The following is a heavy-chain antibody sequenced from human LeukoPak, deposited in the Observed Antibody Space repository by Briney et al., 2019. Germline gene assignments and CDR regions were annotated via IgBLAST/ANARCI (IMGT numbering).Heavy chain of an antibody. CDR1: GGSFSGYF. J-gene: IGHJ4*02. V-gene: IGHV4-34*01. CDR2: INHDGTT. CDR3: ARDLNGALDY. Sequence: SETLSLTCAVYGGSFSGYFWTWIRQPPGKGLEWIGEINHDGTTTYNPSLKSRLTLSVNTSNNQFSLRLTSVTAADTALYYCARDLNGALDYWGQGTLVTVSS. D-gene: IGHD3-10*01.